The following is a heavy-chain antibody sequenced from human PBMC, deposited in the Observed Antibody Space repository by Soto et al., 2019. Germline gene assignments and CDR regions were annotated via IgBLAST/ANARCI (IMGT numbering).Heavy chain of an antibody. V-gene: IGHV3-30*18. J-gene: IGHJ5*02. Sequence: QVQLVESGGGGVQPGRSLRLSCAASGFTFSSYGMHWVRQAPGKGLEWVAVISYDGSNKYYADSVKGRFTISRDNSKNTLYLQMNSLRAEDTAVYYCAKGSHGSSWYNWFDPWGQGTLVTVSS. CDR1: GFTFSSYG. CDR2: ISYDGSNK. D-gene: IGHD6-13*01. CDR3: AKGSHGSSWYNWFDP.